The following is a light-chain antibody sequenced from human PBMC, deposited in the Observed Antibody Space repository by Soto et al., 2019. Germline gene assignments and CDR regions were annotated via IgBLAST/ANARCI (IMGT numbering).Light chain of an antibody. CDR2: DAS. CDR3: QQRSNWLT. J-gene: IGKJ5*01. CDR1: QSVSSY. V-gene: IGKV3-11*01. Sequence: EIVLTQSPSTLSLSPGERATLSCRASQSVSSYLAWYQQKPGQAPRLLIYDASNRATGIPARFSGSGSRTDFTLTISSLEPEDFAVYYCQQRSNWLTFGQGTRLEIK.